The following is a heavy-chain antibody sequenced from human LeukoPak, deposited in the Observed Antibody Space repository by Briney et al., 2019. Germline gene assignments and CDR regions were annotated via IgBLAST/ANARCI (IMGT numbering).Heavy chain of an antibody. J-gene: IGHJ4*02. CDR3: ARGPYCGGDCYPFDY. CDR2: IYYSGST. Sequence: SETLSLTCTVSGGSISSYYWSWIRQPPGKGLEWIGYIYYSGSTNYNPSLKSRVTISVDTSKNQFSLKLSSVTAADTAVYYCARGPYCGGDCYPFDYRGQGTLVTVSS. V-gene: IGHV4-59*01. D-gene: IGHD2-21*02. CDR1: GGSISSYY.